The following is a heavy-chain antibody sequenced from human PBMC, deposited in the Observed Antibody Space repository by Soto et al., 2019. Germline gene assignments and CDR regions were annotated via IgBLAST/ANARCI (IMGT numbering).Heavy chain of an antibody. CDR3: AKYYYDTSGYYNYFDY. CDR2: ISYDGSNK. J-gene: IGHJ4*02. D-gene: IGHD3-22*01. Sequence: LLLSCPASGFTFSSYAMHWVRQAPGQGLEWVAVISYDGSNKYYADSVKGRFTISRDNSKSTLYLQMHSLRAEDTAVYYCAKYYYDTSGYYNYFDYWGQGTLVTVSS. V-gene: IGHV3-30-3*01. CDR1: GFTFSSYA.